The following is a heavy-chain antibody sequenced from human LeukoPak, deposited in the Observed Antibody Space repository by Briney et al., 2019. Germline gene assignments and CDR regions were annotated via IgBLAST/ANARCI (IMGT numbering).Heavy chain of an antibody. D-gene: IGHD2-15*01. CDR3: ARDDCSGGSCNWYFDL. CDR1: GLTFSSHA. CDR2: IRNSGTTI. J-gene: IGHJ2*01. Sequence: PGGSLRLSCAASGLTFSSHAMNWVRQAPGKGLEWVSYIRNSGTTIYYADSVKGRFTISRDNAKNSLYLQMNSLRADDTAAYYCARDDCSGGSCNWYFDLWGRGTRVTVSS. V-gene: IGHV3-48*03.